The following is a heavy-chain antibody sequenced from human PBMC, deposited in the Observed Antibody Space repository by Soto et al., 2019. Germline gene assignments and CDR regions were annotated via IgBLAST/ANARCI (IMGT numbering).Heavy chain of an antibody. CDR3: ARDGRIRRPDWYFDL. V-gene: IGHV3-48*03. CDR2: ISRSCSTI. D-gene: IGHD2-15*01. Sequence: GGSLRLSCAASGLTFSSYEMNWVRQAPGKGLEWVSYISRSCSTIYYADSVKGRVTISRDNAKNSLYLQMNSLRAEDTAVYYCARDGRIRRPDWYFDLWGRGTLVTVSS. CDR1: GLTFSSYE. J-gene: IGHJ2*01.